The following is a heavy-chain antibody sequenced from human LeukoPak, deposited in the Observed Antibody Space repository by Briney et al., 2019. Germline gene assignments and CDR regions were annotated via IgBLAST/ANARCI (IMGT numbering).Heavy chain of an antibody. Sequence: PGGSLRLSCAASGFTFSSYWMSWVRQAPGKGLEWVANIKLDGSEKYYVDSLKGRFTISRDNAKNLLYLQMNSLTAEDTAIYYCARSLRVAVAASYWGQGTLVTVSS. D-gene: IGHD6-19*01. V-gene: IGHV3-7*01. CDR3: ARSLRVAVAASY. J-gene: IGHJ4*02. CDR1: GFTFSSYW. CDR2: IKLDGSEK.